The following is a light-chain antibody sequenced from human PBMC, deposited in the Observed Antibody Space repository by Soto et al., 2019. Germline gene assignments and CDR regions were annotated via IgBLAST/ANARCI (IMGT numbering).Light chain of an antibody. CDR3: QQYKSYPLT. V-gene: IGKV1-5*03. CDR2: KAS. J-gene: IGKJ4*01. CDR1: QSISSW. Sequence: DIQMTQSPSSVSASVGDRITITCRASQSISSWLAWYQQKPGKVPKLLIYKASNLESGVPSRFSGSGSGTEFTLAISSLQADDFATYYCQQYKSYPLTFGGGTKVDIK.